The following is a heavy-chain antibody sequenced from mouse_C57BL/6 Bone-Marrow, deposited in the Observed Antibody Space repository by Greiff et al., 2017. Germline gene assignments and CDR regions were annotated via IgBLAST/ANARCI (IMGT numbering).Heavy chain of an antibody. J-gene: IGHJ2*01. CDR1: GFHIKDDY. CDR2: IDPENGDT. CDR3: TTRALINTVVAPDY. D-gene: IGHD1-1*01. Sequence: VQLQQSGAELVRPGASVKLSCTASGFHIKDDYMHWVKQRPEQGLEWIGWIDPENGDTEYASKFKGKATLTADTASNTAYLQLSSLTSEDTAVYYCTTRALINTVVAPDYWGQGTTLTVSA. V-gene: IGHV14-4*01.